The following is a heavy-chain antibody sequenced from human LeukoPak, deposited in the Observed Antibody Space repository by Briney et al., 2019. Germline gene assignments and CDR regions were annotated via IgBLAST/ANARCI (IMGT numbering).Heavy chain of an antibody. V-gene: IGHV4-59*01. Sequence: PSETLSLTCTVSGGSISSYYWSWIRQPPGKGLEWIGYIYYSGSTNYNPSLKSRVTISVDTSKNQFSLKLSSVTAADTAVYYCAGGYCSGGSCYSLDYWGQGTLVTVSS. CDR1: GGSISSYY. D-gene: IGHD2-15*01. CDR2: IYYSGST. J-gene: IGHJ4*02. CDR3: AGGYCSGGSCYSLDY.